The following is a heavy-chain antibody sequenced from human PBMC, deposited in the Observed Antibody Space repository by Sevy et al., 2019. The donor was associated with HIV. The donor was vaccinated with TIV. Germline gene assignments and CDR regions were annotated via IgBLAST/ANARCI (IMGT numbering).Heavy chain of an antibody. CDR3: AKLGKRRYYGSGSYYTGNWFDP. Sequence: QLGGSLRLSCAASGFTFSSYAMSWVRQAPGKGLEWVSAISGSGGSTYYADSVKGRFTISRDNSKNTLYLQMNSLRAEDTAVYYCAKLGKRRYYGSGSYYTGNWFDPWGQGTLVTVSS. J-gene: IGHJ5*02. CDR2: ISGSGGST. V-gene: IGHV3-23*01. D-gene: IGHD3-10*01. CDR1: GFTFSSYA.